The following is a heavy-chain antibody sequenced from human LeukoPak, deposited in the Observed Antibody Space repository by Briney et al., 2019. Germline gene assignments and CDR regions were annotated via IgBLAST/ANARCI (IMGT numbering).Heavy chain of an antibody. V-gene: IGHV3-7*01. J-gene: IGHJ4*02. CDR1: GFTFSSYW. Sequence: PGGSLRLSCAASGFTFSSYWMSWVRQAPGKGLEWVANIKQDGSEKYYVDSVRGRFTISRDNAKNSLYLQMNSLRAEDTAVYYCARGPSFGELSDWGQGTLVTVSS. CDR2: IKQDGSEK. D-gene: IGHD3-10*01. CDR3: ARGPSFGELSD.